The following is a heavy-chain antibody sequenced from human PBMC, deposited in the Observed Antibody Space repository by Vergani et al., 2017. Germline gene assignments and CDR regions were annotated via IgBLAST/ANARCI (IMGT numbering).Heavy chain of an antibody. V-gene: IGHV1-69*01. J-gene: IGHJ4*02. D-gene: IGHD3-10*01. CDR3: AGGGPALGGVGLWVFDY. Sequence: QVQLVQSGAEVKKPGSSVKVSCKASGGTFNSYAISWVRQAPGQGLEWMGGIIPIFGTANYAQKFQGRVTITADESTSTAYMELSSLRSEDTAVDYCAGGGPALGGVGLWVFDYWGQGTLVTVSS. CDR1: GGTFNSYA. CDR2: IIPIFGTA.